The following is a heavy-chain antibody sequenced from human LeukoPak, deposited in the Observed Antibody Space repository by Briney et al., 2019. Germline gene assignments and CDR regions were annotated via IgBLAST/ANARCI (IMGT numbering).Heavy chain of an antibody. CDR3: ARGRNWFDP. CDR1: GGSFISSY. J-gene: IGHJ5*02. V-gene: IGHV4-4*08. Sequence: SETLSLTCTVSGGSFISSYWSWIRQPPGKGLEWIGYIFSGGKTNNDPSLESRVAISIDTSKNQFSLRLTSVTAADTAVYYCARGRNWFDPWGQGTLVTVFS. CDR2: IFSGGKT.